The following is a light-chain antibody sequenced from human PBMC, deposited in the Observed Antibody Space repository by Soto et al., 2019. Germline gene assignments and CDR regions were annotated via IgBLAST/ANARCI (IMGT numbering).Light chain of an antibody. V-gene: IGLV1-44*01. J-gene: IGLJ2*01. CDR3: ASWDDSLNVV. CDR1: SSNIGSNT. Sequence: QSVLTQPPSASGTPGQRVTISCSGSSSNIGSNTVNWYQQLPGTAPKLLIYSNNQRPSGVPDRFSGSKSGTSASLAISGLQSEDEALYYCASWDDSLNVVFGGGTKLTVL. CDR2: SNN.